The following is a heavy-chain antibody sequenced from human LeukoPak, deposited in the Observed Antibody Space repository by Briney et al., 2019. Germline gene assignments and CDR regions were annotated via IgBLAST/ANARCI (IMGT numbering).Heavy chain of an antibody. CDR2: IYYSGST. J-gene: IGHJ2*01. D-gene: IGHD6-19*01. Sequence: SETLSLTCTVSGGSISSGDYYWSWIRQAPGKGLEWIGYIYYSGSTYYNPSLKSRVTISVDTSKNQFSLKLSSVTAADTAVYYCALSAQQWLVRRELWYFDLWGRGTLVTVSS. CDR1: GGSISSGDYY. V-gene: IGHV4-30-4*01. CDR3: ALSAQQWLVRRELWYFDL.